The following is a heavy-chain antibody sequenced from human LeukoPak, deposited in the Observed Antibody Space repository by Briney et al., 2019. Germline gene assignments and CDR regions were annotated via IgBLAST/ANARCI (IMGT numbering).Heavy chain of an antibody. CDR3: ARDDYGDYGASFDY. V-gene: IGHV4-38-2*02. D-gene: IGHD4-17*01. Sequence: PSETLSLTCAVSGYSISSGYYWDWIRQPPGKGLEWIGSIYHSGSTYYNPSLKSRVTISVDTSKNQFSLKLSSVTAADTVVYYCARDDYGDYGASFDYWGQGTLVTASS. J-gene: IGHJ4*02. CDR1: GYSISSGYY. CDR2: IYHSGST.